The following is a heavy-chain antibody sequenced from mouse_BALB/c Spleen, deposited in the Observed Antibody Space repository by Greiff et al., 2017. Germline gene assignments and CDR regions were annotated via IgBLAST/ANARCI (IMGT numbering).Heavy chain of an antibody. CDR3: TRGGYGKDFDY. Sequence: QVQLQQPGAELVRPGASVKLSCKASGYTFTSYWINWVKQRPGQGLEWIGNIYTSDSYTNYNQKFKDKATLTVDKYSSTAYMQLSSPTSEDSAVYYCTRGGYGKDFDYWGQGTTLTVSS. D-gene: IGHD1-1*01. CDR2: IYTSDSYT. V-gene: IGHV1-69*02. CDR1: GYTFTSYW. J-gene: IGHJ2*01.